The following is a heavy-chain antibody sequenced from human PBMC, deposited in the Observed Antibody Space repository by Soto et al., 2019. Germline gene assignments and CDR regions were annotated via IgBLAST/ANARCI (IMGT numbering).Heavy chain of an antibody. Sequence: SETLSLTCTVSGGSISSYYWSWIRQPPGKGLEWIGYIYYSGSTNYNPSLKSRVTISVDTSKNQFSLKLSSVTAADTAVYYCARERWEEYSSSSYFDYWGQGTLVTVSS. CDR1: GGSISSYY. V-gene: IGHV4-59*01. D-gene: IGHD6-6*01. CDR2: IYYSGST. J-gene: IGHJ4*02. CDR3: ARERWEEYSSSSYFDY.